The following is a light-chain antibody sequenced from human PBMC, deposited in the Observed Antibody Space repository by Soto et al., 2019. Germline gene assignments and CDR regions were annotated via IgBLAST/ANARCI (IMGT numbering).Light chain of an antibody. CDR3: SSYTSSSTRV. Sequence: QSALTQPASVSGSPGQSITISCTGTSSDVGGYNYVSRYQQHPGKAPKLMIYEVSNRPSGVSNRFSGSKSGNTASLTISGLQAEDEADYYSSSYTSSSTRVFGGGTKLTVL. CDR1: SSDVGGYNY. CDR2: EVS. J-gene: IGLJ3*02. V-gene: IGLV2-14*01.